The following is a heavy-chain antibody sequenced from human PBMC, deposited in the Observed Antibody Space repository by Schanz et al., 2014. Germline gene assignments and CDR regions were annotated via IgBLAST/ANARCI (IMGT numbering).Heavy chain of an antibody. V-gene: IGHV3-30-3*01. D-gene: IGHD2-15*01. Sequence: QVQLVESGGGVVQPGRSLRLSCAAYGFTLSSYAMHWVRQAPGKGLEWVAVISYDGSNKYYADSVKGRFTISRDNSKNTLYLQMNTLRAEDTAVYYCARDRGYCSGGSCLTFDYWGRGTLVTVSS. J-gene: IGHJ4*02. CDR3: ARDRGYCSGGSCLTFDY. CDR1: GFTLSSYA. CDR2: ISYDGSNK.